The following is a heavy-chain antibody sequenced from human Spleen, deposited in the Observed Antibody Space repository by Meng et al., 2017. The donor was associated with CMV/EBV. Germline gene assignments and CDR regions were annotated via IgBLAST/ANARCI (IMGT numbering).Heavy chain of an antibody. V-gene: IGHV3-23*01. Sequence: GESLKISCVASGFTFDHYAMTWVRQTPGKGLEWVSSVSGSGGSTYYADSVKGRFTVSRDNSNNTVFLQMTSLRAEDTAVYYCARGHWGGYCSSTSCRRIYGMDVWGQGTTVTVSS. CDR3: ARGHWGGYCSSTSCRRIYGMDV. J-gene: IGHJ6*02. CDR2: VSGSGGST. CDR1: GFTFDHYA. D-gene: IGHD2-2*01.